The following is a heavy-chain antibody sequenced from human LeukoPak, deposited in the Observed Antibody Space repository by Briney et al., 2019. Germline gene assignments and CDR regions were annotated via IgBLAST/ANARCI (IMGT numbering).Heavy chain of an antibody. V-gene: IGHV1-18*01. Sequence: ASVKVSCKASGYTFTSYGISWVRQAPGQGLEWMGWISAYNGNTNYAQKLQGRVTMTTDTSTSTAYMELSSLRSEDTAVYYCARARPTIWYAFDIWGQGTMVTVSS. CDR3: ARARPTIWYAFDI. D-gene: IGHD3-3*01. CDR2: ISAYNGNT. J-gene: IGHJ3*02. CDR1: GYTFTSYG.